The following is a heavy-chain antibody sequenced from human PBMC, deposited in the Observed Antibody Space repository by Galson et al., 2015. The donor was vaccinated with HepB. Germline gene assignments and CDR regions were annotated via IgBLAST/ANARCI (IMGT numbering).Heavy chain of an antibody. D-gene: IGHD2-2*01. CDR2: ISGSGATT. CDR1: GFTFSTYA. J-gene: IGHJ5*02. V-gene: IGHV3-23*01. Sequence: SLRLSCAASGFTFSTYAMGWVRQAPGKGLEWVSSISGSGATTCYGDSVKGRFTISRDNSKNTLYLQMSSLRAEDTAVYYCARGIVVVPAAIRGRFDPWGQGTLVTVSS. CDR3: ARGIVVVPAAIRGRFDP.